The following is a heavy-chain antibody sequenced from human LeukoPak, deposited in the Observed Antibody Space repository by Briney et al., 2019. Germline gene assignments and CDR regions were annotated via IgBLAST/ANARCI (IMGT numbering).Heavy chain of an antibody. V-gene: IGHV1-46*01. CDR3: ARVSERWLQFRYFDY. Sequence: EASVKVSCKTSGYTFTSYYMHWVRQAPGQGLEWMGIINPSGGSTSYAQKFQGRVTMTRDTSTSTVYMELSSLRSEDTAVYYCARVSERWLQFRYFDYWGQGTLVTVSS. CDR2: INPSGGST. D-gene: IGHD5-24*01. CDR1: GYTFTSYY. J-gene: IGHJ4*02.